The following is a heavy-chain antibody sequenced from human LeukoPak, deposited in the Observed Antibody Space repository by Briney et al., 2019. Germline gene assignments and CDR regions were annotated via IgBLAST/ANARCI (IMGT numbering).Heavy chain of an antibody. CDR1: GFTFSSYG. CDR2: IRYDGSNK. CDR3: AKGSADYYDCSVPVEY. J-gene: IGHJ4*02. D-gene: IGHD3-22*01. V-gene: IGHV3-30*02. Sequence: PGGSLRLSCAASGFTFSSYGMHWVRQAPGKGLEWVAFIRYDGSNKYYADSVKGRFTIPRDNSKNTLYLQMNSLRAEDTAVYYCAKGSADYYDCSVPVEYWGQGTLVTVSS.